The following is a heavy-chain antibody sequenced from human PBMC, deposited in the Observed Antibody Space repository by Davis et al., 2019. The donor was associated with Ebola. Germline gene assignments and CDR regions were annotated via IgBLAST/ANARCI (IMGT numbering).Heavy chain of an antibody. V-gene: IGHV3-21*01. CDR1: GGSISSYY. CDR3: ARVLNPAVAASGYYYMDV. D-gene: IGHD6-19*01. Sequence: PSETLSLTCTVSGGSISSYYWSWIRQPPGKGLEWVSSISSSSSYIYYADSVKGRFTISRDNAKNSLYLQMNSLRAEDTAVYYCARVLNPAVAASGYYYMDVWGKGTTVTVSS. CDR2: ISSSSSYI. J-gene: IGHJ6*03.